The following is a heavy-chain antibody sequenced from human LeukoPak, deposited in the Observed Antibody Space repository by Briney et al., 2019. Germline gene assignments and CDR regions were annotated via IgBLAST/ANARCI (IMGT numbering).Heavy chain of an antibody. CDR2: IYSGGDT. CDR3: ARDVSYGGLDI. D-gene: IGHD4/OR15-4a*01. Sequence: PGGSLRLSCAASGFTFSSYSVNWVRQAPGKGLEWVSVIYSGGDTYYADSVKGRFTISRDNSKNTLYLQVNSLRAEDTAVYYCARDVSYGGLDIWGQGTTVTVSS. CDR1: GFTFSSYS. J-gene: IGHJ3*02. V-gene: IGHV3-53*01.